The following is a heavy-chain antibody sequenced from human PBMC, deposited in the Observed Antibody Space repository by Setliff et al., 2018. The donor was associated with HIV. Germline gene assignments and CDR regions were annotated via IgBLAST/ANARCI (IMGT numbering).Heavy chain of an antibody. Sequence: PSETLSLTCTVSGGSISSGSYFWTWIRQPAGKGLEWIGRIYTSGSTNYNPSLKSRVTISVDTSENQFSLRLTSVTAADTAMYHCARDRSSGWSKDWFDTWGQGILVTVSS. J-gene: IGHJ5*02. D-gene: IGHD6-19*01. V-gene: IGHV4-61*02. CDR2: IYTSGST. CDR3: ARDRSSGWSKDWFDT. CDR1: GGSISSGSYF.